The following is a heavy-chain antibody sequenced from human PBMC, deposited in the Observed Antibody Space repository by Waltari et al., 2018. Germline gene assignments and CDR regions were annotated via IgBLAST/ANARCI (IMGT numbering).Heavy chain of an antibody. CDR1: GGSISSYY. Sequence: QVQLQESGPGLVKPSETLSLTCTVSGGSISSYYWSWIRQPAGKGLTCIGRIYTSGSTADNPSLNSRCTLVVDTSKTQCALKLSSVTAAYTAVYYCACLRQQLVLRDLNWFDPWGQGTLVTVSS. J-gene: IGHJ5*02. CDR2: IYTSGST. D-gene: IGHD6-13*01. CDR3: ACLRQQLVLRDLNWFDP. V-gene: IGHV4-4*07.